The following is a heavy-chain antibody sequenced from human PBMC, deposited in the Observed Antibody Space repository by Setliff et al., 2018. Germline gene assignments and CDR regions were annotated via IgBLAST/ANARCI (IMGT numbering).Heavy chain of an antibody. Sequence: ASVKVSCKASGYTFASYGITWVRQAPGQGLEWMGYINTRGDTYYAQKFQGRVTLTIDTSTSTLYMELSSLISEDTAVYYCARAGSAAAGRKGVFEYWGQGSLVTVSS. CDR2: INTRGDT. CDR3: ARAGSAAAGRKGVFEY. D-gene: IGHD6-13*01. J-gene: IGHJ4*02. CDR1: GYTFASYG. V-gene: IGHV1-18*01.